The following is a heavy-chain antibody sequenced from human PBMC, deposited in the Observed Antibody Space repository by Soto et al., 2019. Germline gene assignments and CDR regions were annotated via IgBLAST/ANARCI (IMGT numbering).Heavy chain of an antibody. CDR3: ARDRVFVSNWFDP. Sequence: QVQLQESGPGLVKPSQTLSLTCTVSGGSISSGGYYWSWLRQHPGKGLEWIGYIYYSGSTYYNPSLKSRVTISVETSNNHFSLNLSSVTAAETAVYYCARDRVFVSNWFDPWGHGTLVTVS. CDR2: IYYSGST. J-gene: IGHJ5*02. V-gene: IGHV4-31*03. CDR1: GGSISSGGYY.